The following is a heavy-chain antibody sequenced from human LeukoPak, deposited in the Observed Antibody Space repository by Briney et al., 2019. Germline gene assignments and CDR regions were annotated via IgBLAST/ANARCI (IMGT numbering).Heavy chain of an antibody. V-gene: IGHV3-13*01. Sequence: GGSLRLSCAASGFTFSSYDMHWVRQATGKGLEWVSAIGTAGVTYYPGSVKGRFTISRENAKNSLYLQMNSLRAGDTAVYYCARAAGPYYYYGMDVWGQGTTVTVSS. J-gene: IGHJ6*02. CDR1: GFTFSSYD. D-gene: IGHD6-13*01. CDR3: ARAAGPYYYYGMDV. CDR2: IGTAGVT.